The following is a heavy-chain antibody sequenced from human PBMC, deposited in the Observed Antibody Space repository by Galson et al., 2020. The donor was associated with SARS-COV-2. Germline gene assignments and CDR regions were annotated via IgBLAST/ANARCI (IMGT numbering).Heavy chain of an antibody. V-gene: IGHV4-31*03. CDR1: GGSISSGGYY. CDR2: IYYSGST. D-gene: IGHD2-15*01. J-gene: IGHJ4*02. Sequence: SETLSLTCTVSGGSISSGGYYWSWIRQHPGKGLEWIVYIYYSGSTYYNPSLKSRVTISVDTSKNQFSLKLSSVTAADTAVYYCARAGGCSGGSCYEGWGYWGQGTLVTVSS. CDR3: ARAGGCSGGSCYEGWGY.